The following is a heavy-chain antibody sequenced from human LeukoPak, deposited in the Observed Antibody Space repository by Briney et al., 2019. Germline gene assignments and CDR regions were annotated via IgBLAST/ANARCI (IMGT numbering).Heavy chain of an antibody. J-gene: IGHJ6*03. CDR3: SRAKRELPSYYYYMDV. CDR2: MNPNSGNT. CDR1: GYTFTSYD. Sequence: VASVKVSCKASGYTFTSYDINWVREATGQGLEWVGWMNPNSGNTGYAQKFQGTVTMTRNTSISTAYMELSSLRSEDTAVYYCSRAKRELPSYYYYMDVWGKGTTVTVSS. D-gene: IGHD1-26*01. V-gene: IGHV1-8*01.